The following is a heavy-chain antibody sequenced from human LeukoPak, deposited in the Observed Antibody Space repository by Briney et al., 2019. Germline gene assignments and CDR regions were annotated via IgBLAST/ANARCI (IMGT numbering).Heavy chain of an antibody. V-gene: IGHV3-30-3*01. D-gene: IGHD4-17*01. Sequence: GESLRLSCAASGITFNSHAMHWARQAPGKGLEWVAVLSYDGSTAYYADSVKGRFIISRDNSKNTLYLQMNSLRAEDTAVYYCARDYNDYAVHWFDPWGQGTLVT. J-gene: IGHJ5*02. CDR2: LSYDGSTA. CDR3: ARDYNDYAVHWFDP. CDR1: GITFNSHA.